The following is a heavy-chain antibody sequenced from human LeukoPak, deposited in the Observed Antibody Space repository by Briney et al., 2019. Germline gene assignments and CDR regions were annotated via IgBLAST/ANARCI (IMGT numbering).Heavy chain of an antibody. CDR1: GFTFDDYT. D-gene: IGHD1-20*01. CDR3: AKDLAANNWNDGLGD. Sequence: GGSLRLSCAASGFTFDDYTMHWVRQAPGKGLEWVSLISWDGGSTYYADSVKGRFTISRDNSKNSLYLQMNSLRTEDTALYYCAKDLAANNWNDGLGDWGQGTLVTVSS. CDR2: ISWDGGST. V-gene: IGHV3-43*01. J-gene: IGHJ4*02.